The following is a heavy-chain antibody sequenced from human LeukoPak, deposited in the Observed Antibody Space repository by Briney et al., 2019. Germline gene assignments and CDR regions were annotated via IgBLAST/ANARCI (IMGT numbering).Heavy chain of an antibody. V-gene: IGHV4-38-2*01. CDR1: GYSISSGYY. CDR2: IYHSGST. J-gene: IGHJ4*02. Sequence: SETLSLTCAVSGYSISSGYYWGWIRQPPGKGLEWIGSIYHSGSTYYNPSLKSRVTISVDTSRNQFSLKLSSVTAADTAVYYCASSERGGSCKFWGQGTLVTVSS. CDR3: ASSERGGSCKF. D-gene: IGHD2-15*01.